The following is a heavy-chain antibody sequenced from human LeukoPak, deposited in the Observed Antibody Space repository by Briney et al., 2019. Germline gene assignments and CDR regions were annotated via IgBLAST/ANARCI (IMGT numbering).Heavy chain of an antibody. CDR2: LSDRSAGDAT. CDR1: GFTFTSYA. Sequence: GSLRLSCAASGFTFTSYAMSWVRQTPGKGLEWVSFLSDRSAGDATYYADSVRGRFTISRDNAKNSLYLQLNSLRAEDTALYYCARVGYYNGMDVWGQGTTVTVSS. J-gene: IGHJ6*02. V-gene: IGHV3-23*01. CDR3: ARVGYYNGMDV.